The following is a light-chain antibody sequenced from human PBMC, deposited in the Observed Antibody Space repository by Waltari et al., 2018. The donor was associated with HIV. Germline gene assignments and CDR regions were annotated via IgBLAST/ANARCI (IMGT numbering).Light chain of an antibody. J-gene: IGKJ4*01. V-gene: IGKV3-11*01. CDR2: DAS. CDR3: QQRSNWPPLT. Sequence: EIVLTQSPATLSLSPGARATLSCRASQSVSSYLAWYQQKPGQAPRLLIYDASNRATGIPARFSGSGSGTDFTLTISSLEPEDFAVYYCQQRSNWPPLTFGGGTEVEI. CDR1: QSVSSY.